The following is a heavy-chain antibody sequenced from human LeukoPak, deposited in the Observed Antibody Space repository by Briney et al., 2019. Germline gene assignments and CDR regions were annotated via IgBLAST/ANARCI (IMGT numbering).Heavy chain of an antibody. CDR3: ARDDYGDYPYYFDY. CDR1: GYTFTSYG. D-gene: IGHD4-17*01. V-gene: IGHV1-18*01. J-gene: IGHJ4*02. Sequence: ASVKVSCKASGYTFTSYGISWVRQAPGPGLEWMGWISAYNGNTNYAQKLQGRVTMTTDTSTSTAYMELRSLRSDDTAVYYCARDDYGDYPYYFDYWGQGTLVTVSS. CDR2: ISAYNGNT.